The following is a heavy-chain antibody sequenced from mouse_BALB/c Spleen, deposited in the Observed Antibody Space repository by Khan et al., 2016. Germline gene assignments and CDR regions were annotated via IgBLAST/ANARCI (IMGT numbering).Heavy chain of an antibody. D-gene: IGHD4-1*01. V-gene: IGHV3-6*02. CDR1: GYSITSGYY. CDR3: ASGNCDADA. J-gene: IGHJ2*01. Sequence: EVQLQESGPGLVKPSQSLSLTCSVTGYSITSGYYWNWIRQFPGNKLEWMGNISYDGSNNYNQTLKNRISITRDTSKNQFFLKVNSVTTEDTATYYCASGNCDADAWGEGSTLTVAS. CDR2: ISYDGSN.